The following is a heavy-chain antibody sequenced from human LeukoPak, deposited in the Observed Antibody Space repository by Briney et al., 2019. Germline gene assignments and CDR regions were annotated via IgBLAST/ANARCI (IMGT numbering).Heavy chain of an antibody. CDR1: GFTFSSYS. CDR2: ISSSSSYI. CDR3: ASSSNTYYYGSGXDY. D-gene: IGHD3-10*01. Sequence: PGGSLRLSCAASGFTFSSYSMNWVRQAPGKGLEWVSSISSSSSYIYYADSVKGRFTISRDNAKNSLYLQMNSLRAEDTAVYYCASSSNTYYYGSGXDYXXXGTXVTVSS. V-gene: IGHV3-21*01. J-gene: IGHJ4*02.